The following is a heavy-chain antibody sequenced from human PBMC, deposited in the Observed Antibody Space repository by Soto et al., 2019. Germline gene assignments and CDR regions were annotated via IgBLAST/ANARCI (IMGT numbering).Heavy chain of an antibody. CDR2: VYYRGTT. CDR3: VRHQRYSSGWYIDY. J-gene: IGHJ4*02. D-gene: IGHD6-19*01. CDR1: GGSINSANYY. V-gene: IGHV4-39*01. Sequence: QLQESGPGLVKPSETLSLTCTVSGGSINSANYYWGWIRQPPGKGLEWIGNVYYRGTTYYNPSLKGRVTISVDTSKNQFSLKLSSVTAADSAVFFCVRHQRYSSGWYIDYWGQGTPVTASS.